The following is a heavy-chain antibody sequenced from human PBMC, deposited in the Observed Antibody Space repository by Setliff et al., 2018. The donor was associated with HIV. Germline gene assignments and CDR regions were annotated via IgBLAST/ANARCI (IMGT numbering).Heavy chain of an antibody. D-gene: IGHD3-22*01. J-gene: IGHJ4*01. CDR3: ARDPHYFDTSGYYSYFYFDY. Sequence: LSLTCTVSTDSLSSSTNHWGWIRQPPGKGLEWIGNINYGGAPYYNPSLKSRVTISIDTSKSQFSLKLTSVTAADTAVYFCARDPHYFDTSGYYSYFYFDYWGHGTLVTVSS. CDR1: TDSLSSSTNH. V-gene: IGHV4-39*07. CDR2: INYGGAP.